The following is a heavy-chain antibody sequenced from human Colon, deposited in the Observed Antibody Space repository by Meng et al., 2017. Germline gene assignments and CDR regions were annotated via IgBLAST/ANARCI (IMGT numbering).Heavy chain of an antibody. CDR1: GESFGNYF. V-gene: IGHV4-34*01. J-gene: IGHJ4*02. Sequence: QVQLQHRGAGLLKPSETLSLPGAVIGESFGNYFWNWIRQPPGKGLEWIGQIDHRGSAYYRPSLNSRVTMSLDKSRNQFSLRLTSVTAADTAVYYCARHGGYYQDFWGQGTLVTVSS. CDR3: ARHGGYYQDF. CDR2: IDHRGSA. D-gene: IGHD4-23*01.